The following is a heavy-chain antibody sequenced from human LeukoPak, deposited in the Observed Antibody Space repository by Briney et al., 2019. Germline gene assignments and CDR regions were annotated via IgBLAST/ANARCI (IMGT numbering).Heavy chain of an antibody. CDR1: GFTFSSYS. Sequence: GGPLRLSCAASGFTFSSYSMNWVRQARGKGLEWVSYISSSSSTIYYADSVKRRFSISRDNAKNSLYLQMNSLRGEDTAVYYCAREYYDFWCGYAKPYYYYYYYMDVWGKGTTVTVAS. CDR2: ISSSSSTI. V-gene: IGHV3-48*01. D-gene: IGHD3-3*01. CDR3: AREYYDFWCGYAKPYYYYYYYMDV. J-gene: IGHJ6*03.